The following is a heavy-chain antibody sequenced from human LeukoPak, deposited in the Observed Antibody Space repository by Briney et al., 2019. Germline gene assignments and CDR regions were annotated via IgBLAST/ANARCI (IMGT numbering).Heavy chain of an antibody. Sequence: GGSLRLSCAASGFTFRNYGMTWVRQAPGEGLEWVAVISGGGSYTNYADSVKGRFTISRDNSKNTLYLQMNSLRAEDTAVYYCARDSRSTTVTTIGVGYYYYMDVWGKGTTVTVSS. D-gene: IGHD4-17*01. J-gene: IGHJ6*03. CDR3: ARDSRSTTVTTIGVGYYYYMDV. V-gene: IGHV3-23*01. CDR2: ISGGGSYT. CDR1: GFTFRNYG.